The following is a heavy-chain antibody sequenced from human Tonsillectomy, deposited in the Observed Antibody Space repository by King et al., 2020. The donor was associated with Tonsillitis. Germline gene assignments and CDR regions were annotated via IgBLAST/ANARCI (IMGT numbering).Heavy chain of an antibody. Sequence: VQLVESGGGVVQPGRSLRLSCAASGFTFSSYAMHWVRQAPGKGLEWVAVISYDGSNKYYADSVKGRFTISRDNSKNTLYLQMNSLRAEDTAVYYCARDAKCRGGRKWGYFDYWGQGTLVTVSS. V-gene: IGHV3-30*01. CDR2: ISYDGSNK. CDR3: ARDAKCRGGRKWGYFDY. J-gene: IGHJ4*02. CDR1: GFTFSSYA. D-gene: IGHD1-26*01.